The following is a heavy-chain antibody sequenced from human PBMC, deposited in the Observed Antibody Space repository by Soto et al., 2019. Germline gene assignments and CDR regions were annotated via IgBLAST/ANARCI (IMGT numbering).Heavy chain of an antibody. CDR3: AAGPYYYDSSGYHDAFDI. D-gene: IGHD3-22*01. J-gene: IGHJ3*02. CDR2: IVVGSGNT. V-gene: IGHV1-58*01. CDR1: GFTFTSSA. Sequence: ASVKVSCKASGFTFTSSAVQWVRQARGQRLEWIGWIVVGSGNTNYAQKFQERVTITRDMSTSTAYMELSSLRSEDTAVYYCAAGPYYYDSSGYHDAFDIWGQGTMVT.